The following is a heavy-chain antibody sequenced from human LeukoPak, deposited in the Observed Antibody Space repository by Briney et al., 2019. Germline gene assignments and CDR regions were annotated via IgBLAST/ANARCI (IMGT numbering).Heavy chain of an antibody. CDR2: IYSGGST. CDR1: GFTVSSNY. J-gene: IGHJ4*02. D-gene: IGHD5-18*01. Sequence: PGGSLRLSCAASGFTVSSNYMSWVRQAPGKGLEWVSVIYSGGSTYYADSVKGRFTISRDNSKNTLYLQMNSLRAEDTAVYYCASISYGYYFDYWGQGTLVTVSS. V-gene: IGHV3-53*01. CDR3: ASISYGYYFDY.